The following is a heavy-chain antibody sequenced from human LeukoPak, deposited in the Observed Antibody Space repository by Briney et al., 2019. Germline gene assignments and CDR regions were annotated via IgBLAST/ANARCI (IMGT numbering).Heavy chain of an antibody. CDR1: GFTFSSYS. D-gene: IGHD3-22*01. V-gene: IGHV3-21*01. CDR2: ISSSSSFI. CDR3: ARGKYYYDSSGTKIIDY. J-gene: IGHJ4*02. Sequence: GGSLRLSCAASGFTFSSYSMNWVRQAPGKGLEWVSSISSSSSFIYYADSVKGRFTISRDNAKNSLYLQMNSLRAEDTAVYYCARGKYYYDSSGTKIIDYWGQGTLVTVSS.